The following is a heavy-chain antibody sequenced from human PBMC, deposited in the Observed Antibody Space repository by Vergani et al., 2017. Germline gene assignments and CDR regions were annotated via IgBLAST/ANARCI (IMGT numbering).Heavy chain of an antibody. CDR1: GGTFSSYA. Sequence: QVQLVQSGAEVKKPGSSVKVSCKASGGTFSSYAISWVRQAPGQGLEWMGGISPIFGTANYAQKFQGRVTITADESTSTAYMELSSLRAEDTAVYYCAGRYYYGSGIRLGMDVWGQGTTVTVSS. V-gene: IGHV1-69*01. D-gene: IGHD3-10*01. CDR2: ISPIFGTA. CDR3: AGRYYYGSGIRLGMDV. J-gene: IGHJ6*02.